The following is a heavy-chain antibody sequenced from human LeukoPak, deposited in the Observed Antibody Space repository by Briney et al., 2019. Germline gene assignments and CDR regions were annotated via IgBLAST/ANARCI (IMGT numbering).Heavy chain of an antibody. J-gene: IGHJ6*02. Sequence: SETLSLTCTVSGGSISSSTYYWAWIRQSPGKGLEWIGSITYSGSTYYNPSLESRVTISVDTSKNQFSLRLISVTAVDTAVYYCARLHCSSTSCYSYPYYYGMDVWGQGTTVTVSS. V-gene: IGHV4-39*01. CDR1: GGSISSSTYY. CDR2: ITYSGST. D-gene: IGHD2-2*02. CDR3: ARLHCSSTSCYSYPYYYGMDV.